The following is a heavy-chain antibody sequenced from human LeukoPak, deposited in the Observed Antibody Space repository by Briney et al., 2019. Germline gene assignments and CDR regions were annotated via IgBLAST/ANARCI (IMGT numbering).Heavy chain of an antibody. Sequence: GGSLRLSCAASGFTFSSYEMNCVRHAPGKGLEWVSYISSSGSTIYYSDSVKGRFTIFRDNAKNSLYLQMNSLRAEDTAVYYCARDWYHAIDYWGQGTLVTVSS. CDR2: ISSSGSTI. J-gene: IGHJ4*02. CDR3: ARDWYHAIDY. V-gene: IGHV3-48*03. D-gene: IGHD2-2*01. CDR1: GFTFSSYE.